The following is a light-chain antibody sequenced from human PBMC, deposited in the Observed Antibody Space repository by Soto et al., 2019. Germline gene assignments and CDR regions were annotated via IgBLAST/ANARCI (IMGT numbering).Light chain of an antibody. J-gene: IGLJ2*01. Sequence: QSALTQPASVSGSPGQSITISCTGTSRDVGGYNYVSWHQQHPGKAPKVIITEVSNRPSGVSNRFSGSKSGNTASLTISGLQGEDEADYYCSSYVNYNTFVIFGGGTQLTVL. CDR1: SRDVGGYNY. V-gene: IGLV2-14*01. CDR3: SSYVNYNTFVI. CDR2: EVS.